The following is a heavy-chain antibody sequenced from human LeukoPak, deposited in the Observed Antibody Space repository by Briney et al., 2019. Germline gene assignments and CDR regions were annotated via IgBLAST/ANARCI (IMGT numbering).Heavy chain of an antibody. CDR3: ARPYDSSGEDAFDI. V-gene: IGHV1-2*06. Sequence: GASEKVSCKASGYTFTDYYMHWVRQAPGRGLEWVGRINPKSGGTNYAQKFQGRVTLTRDTSISTAYMELSRLRSDDTAVYYCARPYDSSGEDAFDIWGQGTMVTVSS. J-gene: IGHJ3*02. D-gene: IGHD3-22*01. CDR1: GYTFTDYY. CDR2: INPKSGGT.